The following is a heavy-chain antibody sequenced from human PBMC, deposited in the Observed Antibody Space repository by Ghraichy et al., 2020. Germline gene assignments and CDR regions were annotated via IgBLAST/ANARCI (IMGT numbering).Heavy chain of an antibody. J-gene: IGHJ4*02. CDR1: GFTFSGYT. D-gene: IGHD1-26*01. CDR2: ISSGGSDI. Sequence: GGSLRLSCAASGFTFSGYTINWVRQAPGEGLEWVSSISSGGSDIYYADSVKGRFTISRDNAKSSLYLQMNSLRVEDTAVYYCARAGILGATRLFDYWGQGTLVTVSS. V-gene: IGHV3-21*01. CDR3: ARAGILGATRLFDY.